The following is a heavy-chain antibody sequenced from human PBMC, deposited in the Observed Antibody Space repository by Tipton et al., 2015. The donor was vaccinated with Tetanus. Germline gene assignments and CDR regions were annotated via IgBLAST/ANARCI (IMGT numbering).Heavy chain of an antibody. V-gene: IGHV4-59*04. J-gene: IGHJ3*02. Sequence: TLSLTCTVSGGSISSYYWSWIRQPPGKGLGWLGTMYNSGATYYNPSLRGRVTISRDTSKNLFSLTSVTASDTAVYYCARPEASGRARGCDIWGQGTKVTVSP. CDR1: GGSISSYY. D-gene: IGHD3-10*01. CDR3: ARPEASGRARGCDI. CDR2: MYNSGAT.